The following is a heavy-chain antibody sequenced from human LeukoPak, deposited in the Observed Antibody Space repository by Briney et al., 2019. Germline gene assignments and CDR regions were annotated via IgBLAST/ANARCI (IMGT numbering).Heavy chain of an antibody. Sequence: SETLSLTCAVYGGSFSGYYWSWIRRPPGKGLEWIREINHSGSTNYNPSLKSRVTISVDTSKNQFSLKLSSVTAADTAVYYCARGLSVTTLSSWFDPWGQGTLVTVSS. J-gene: IGHJ5*02. D-gene: IGHD4-17*01. V-gene: IGHV4-34*01. CDR3: ARGLSVTTLSSWFDP. CDR1: GGSFSGYY. CDR2: INHSGST.